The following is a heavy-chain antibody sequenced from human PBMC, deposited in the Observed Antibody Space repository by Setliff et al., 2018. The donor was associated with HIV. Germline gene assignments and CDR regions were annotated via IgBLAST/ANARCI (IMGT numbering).Heavy chain of an antibody. CDR2: FYYDGSA. J-gene: IGHJ6*04. CDR1: GASIISYY. V-gene: IGHV4-59*01. Sequence: SETLSLTCTISGASIISYYWNWVRQPPGRGLEWIGYFYYDGSAKYNPSLKSRVAISASTSKYQFSLTLRSVTAADTAVYYCARDPGSSFYNYKFLDTWGKGTTVTVSS. CDR3: ARDPGSSFYNYKFLDT. D-gene: IGHD3-16*01.